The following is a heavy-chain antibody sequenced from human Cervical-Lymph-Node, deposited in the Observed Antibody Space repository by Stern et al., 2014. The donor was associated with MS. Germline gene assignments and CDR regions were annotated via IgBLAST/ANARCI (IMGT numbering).Heavy chain of an antibody. D-gene: IGHD4-17*01. CDR2: VNPTDGRT. V-gene: IGHV1-46*03. CDR1: GDSFARYP. CDR3: ANPLPYAN. Sequence: VQLVESGAEVKKPGASVKVSCKASGDSFARYPIHWLRQAPGQGPVWMGIVNPTDGRTTYAQTFKGRVTMTRDTSTRTVYMELSSLRPEDTAMYFCANPLPYANWGQGTRVTVSS. J-gene: IGHJ1*01.